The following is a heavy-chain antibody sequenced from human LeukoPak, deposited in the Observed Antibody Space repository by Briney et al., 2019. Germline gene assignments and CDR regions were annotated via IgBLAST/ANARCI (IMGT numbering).Heavy chain of an antibody. V-gene: IGHV3-23*01. CDR1: GFTFNTYA. CDR3: ARDGGKETRGRGLQLLWDY. CDR2: ISGSGDST. J-gene: IGHJ4*02. D-gene: IGHD3-16*01. Sequence: GGSLRLSCGASGFTFNTYAMSWVRQAPGKGLEWVSSISGSGDSTYYADSVKGRFTISRDNSKNTLYLQMNSLRDEDTAVYYCARDGGKETRGRGLQLLWDYWGQGTLVTVSS.